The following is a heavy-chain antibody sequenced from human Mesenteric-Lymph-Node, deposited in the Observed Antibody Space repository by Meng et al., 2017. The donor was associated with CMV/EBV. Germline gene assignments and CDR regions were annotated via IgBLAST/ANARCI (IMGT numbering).Heavy chain of an antibody. CDR2: LSFDGSNK. V-gene: IGHV3-30*04. J-gene: IGHJ4*02. CDR1: GFTFSTYT. D-gene: IGHD2-2*02. CDR3: ARQGYCSSSSCYKLTLVI. Sequence: GESLKISCAASGFTFSTYTMHWVRQAPGKGLEWVAVLSFDGSNKYYADSVKGRFTISRDNSKNTLYLQMNSLRAEDTAVYYCARQGYCSSSSCYKLTLVIWGQGTLVTVSS.